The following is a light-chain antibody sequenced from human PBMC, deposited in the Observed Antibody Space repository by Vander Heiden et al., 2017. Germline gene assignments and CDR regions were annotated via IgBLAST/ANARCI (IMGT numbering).Light chain of an antibody. CDR1: SSNIGSNP. J-gene: IGLJ3*02. V-gene: IGLV1-44*01. CDR3: ATWDDSLNGL. Sequence: QSVLTQPPSASGTPGQRITIPCYGSSSNIGSNPVNWYQQFPGTAPKLLIYSNDLRPSGVSDRFSASKSGTSASLAISGLQSEDEADYYCATWDDSLNGLFGGGTKLTVL. CDR2: SND.